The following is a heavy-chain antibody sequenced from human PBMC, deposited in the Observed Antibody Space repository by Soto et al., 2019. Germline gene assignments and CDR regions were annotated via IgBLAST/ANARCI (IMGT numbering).Heavy chain of an antibody. CDR2: IYHSGST. V-gene: IGHV4-30-2*01. J-gene: IGHJ4*02. D-gene: IGHD6-13*01. CDR3: ASGQQLVRNY. Sequence: QMQLQESGSGLVKPSQTLSLTCAVSGGSISSGGYSWSWIRQPPGKGLEWIGYIYHSGSTYYNPSHKSRVTISVDRSKNQCSLKLSSVTAADRAVYYCASGQQLVRNYWGQGTLVTVSS. CDR1: GGSISSGGYS.